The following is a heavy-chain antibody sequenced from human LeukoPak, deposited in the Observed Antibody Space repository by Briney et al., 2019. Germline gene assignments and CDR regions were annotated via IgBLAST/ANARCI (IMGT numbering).Heavy chain of an antibody. CDR2: IHYSGST. Sequence: SETLSLTCTVSGGSLSSGDYYWSWIRQPPGKGLEWIGYIHYSGSTYYNPYLKSRVTISVDTSKDQFSLKLSSVTAADTAVYYCARETSDTMVRGVMYFDYWGKGTLVTVSS. CDR3: ARETSDTMVRGVMYFDY. D-gene: IGHD3-10*01. V-gene: IGHV4-30-4*01. J-gene: IGHJ4*02. CDR1: GGSLSSGDYY.